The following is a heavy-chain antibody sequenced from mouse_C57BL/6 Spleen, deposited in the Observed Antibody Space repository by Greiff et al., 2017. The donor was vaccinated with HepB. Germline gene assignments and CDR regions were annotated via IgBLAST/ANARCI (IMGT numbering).Heavy chain of an antibody. V-gene: IGHV1-85*01. J-gene: IGHJ2*01. CDR2: IYPRDGST. CDR1: GYTFTSYD. D-gene: IGHD1-1*01. CDR3: ARTPLYYGSSYGVDY. Sequence: VQLQESGPELVKPGASVKLSCKASGYTFTSYDINWVKQRPGQGLEWIGWIYPRDGSTKYNEKFKGKATLTVDTSSSTAYMELHSLTSEDSAVYFCARTPLYYGSSYGVDYWGQGTTLTVSS.